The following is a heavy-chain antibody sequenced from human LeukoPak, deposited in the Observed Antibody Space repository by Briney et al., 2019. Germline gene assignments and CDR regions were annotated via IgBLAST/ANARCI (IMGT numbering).Heavy chain of an antibody. V-gene: IGHV4-61*02. CDR1: GGSISSGSYY. J-gene: IGHJ3*02. CDR2: IYTSGST. Sequence: PSETLSLTCTVSGGSISSGSYYWSWIRQPAGKGLEWIGRIYTSGSTNYNPSLKGRVTISVDTSKNQFSLKLSSVTAADTAVYYCARLITGTTSAFDIWGQGTMVTVSS. CDR3: ARLITGTTSAFDI. D-gene: IGHD1-7*01.